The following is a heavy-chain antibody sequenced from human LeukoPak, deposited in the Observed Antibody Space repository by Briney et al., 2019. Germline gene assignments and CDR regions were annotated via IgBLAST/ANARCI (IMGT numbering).Heavy chain of an antibody. J-gene: IGHJ6*04. CDR2: ISAYNGNT. V-gene: IGHV1-18*04. CDR3: AREAIYCSSTSCYASPYYYYGMDV. Sequence: VATVTVSCKASGYTFTSYGISWVGQAHAQGLEWMGWISAYNGNTNYAQKLQCRVTMTTDTSTSTAYMELRSLRSDDTAVYYCAREAIYCSSTSCYASPYYYYGMDVWGKGTTVTVSS. D-gene: IGHD2-2*01. CDR1: GYTFTSYG.